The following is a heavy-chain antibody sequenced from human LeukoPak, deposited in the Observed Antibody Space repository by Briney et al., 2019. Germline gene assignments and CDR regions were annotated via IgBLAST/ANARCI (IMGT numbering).Heavy chain of an antibody. CDR2: ISSSSSSI. D-gene: IGHD3-9*01. CDR1: KFPFSSYS. V-gene: IGHV3-48*04. Sequence: GGSLRLSCTASKFPFSSYSMNWVRQAPGKGLEWLSYISSSSSSIYYADSVEGRFTISRDNAKNSLYLQMNTLRAEDTAVYYCARGSFLTGELDYGGQGTLVTASS. J-gene: IGHJ4*02. CDR3: ARGSFLTGELDY.